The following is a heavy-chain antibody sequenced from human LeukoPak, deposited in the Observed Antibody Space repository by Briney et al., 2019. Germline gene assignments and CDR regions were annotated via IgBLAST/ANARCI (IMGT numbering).Heavy chain of an antibody. CDR1: GGSFSGYY. Sequence: SETLSLTCAVYGGSFSGYYWSWIRQPPGKGLEWIGEINHSGSTNYNPSLKSRVTISVDTSKNRFSLKLGSVTAADTAVYYCARFRQWLASAFDYWGQGTLVTVSS. CDR2: INHSGST. CDR3: ARFRQWLASAFDY. D-gene: IGHD6-19*01. J-gene: IGHJ4*02. V-gene: IGHV4-34*01.